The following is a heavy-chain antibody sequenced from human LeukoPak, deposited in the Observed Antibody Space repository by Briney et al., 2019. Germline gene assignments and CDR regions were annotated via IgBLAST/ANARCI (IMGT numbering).Heavy chain of an antibody. CDR1: GYTFTGYY. J-gene: IGHJ5*02. Sequence: ASVKVSCKASGYTFTGYYMHWVRQAPGQGLEWMGWINPNSGGTNYAQKFRGWVTMTRDTSISTAYMELRSLRSDDTAVYYCARGDSSWPNWFDPWGQGTLVTVSS. CDR3: ARGDSSWPNWFDP. CDR2: INPNSGGT. V-gene: IGHV1-2*04. D-gene: IGHD6-13*01.